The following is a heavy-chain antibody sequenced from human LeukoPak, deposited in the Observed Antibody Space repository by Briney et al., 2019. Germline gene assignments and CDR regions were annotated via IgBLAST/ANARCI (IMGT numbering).Heavy chain of an antibody. V-gene: IGHV3-48*02. CDR3: ARDKTPPPKKQSIAAAGPSLRGSHWFDP. Sequence: GGSLRLSCAASGFTFSSYSMNWVRQAPGKGLEWVSYISSSSSTIYYADSVKGRFTISRDNAKNSLYLQMNSLRDEDTAVYYCARDKTPPPKKQSIAAAGPSLRGSHWFDPWGQGTLVTVSS. CDR2: ISSSSSTI. J-gene: IGHJ5*02. D-gene: IGHD6-13*01. CDR1: GFTFSSYS.